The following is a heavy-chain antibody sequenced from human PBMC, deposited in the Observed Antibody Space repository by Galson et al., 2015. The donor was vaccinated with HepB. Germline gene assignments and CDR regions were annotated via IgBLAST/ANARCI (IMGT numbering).Heavy chain of an antibody. V-gene: IGHV1-2*06. D-gene: IGHD6-13*01. Sequence: SVKVSCKVSGYTFIGYYLHWVRQAPGQGLEWMGRIDPNNGATKYAQKFQGRVTMTRDTSISTAFLELKTLKSDDTAVYYCAGGGSVQQLVGPDYWGQGTLVSVSS. CDR3: AGGGSVQQLVGPDY. J-gene: IGHJ4*02. CDR1: GYTFIGYY. CDR2: IDPNNGAT.